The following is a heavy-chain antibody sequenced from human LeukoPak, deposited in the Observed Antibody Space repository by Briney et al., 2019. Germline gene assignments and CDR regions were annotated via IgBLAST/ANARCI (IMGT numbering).Heavy chain of an antibody. CDR3: ARMRGRYCSSNGCYVEY. D-gene: IGHD2-2*01. J-gene: IGHJ4*02. CDR2: ISSSSSYI. V-gene: IGHV3-21*01. CDR1: GFTFSSYS. Sequence: GSLRLSCAASGFTFSSYSMNWVRQAPGKGLEWVSSISSSSSYIYYADSVKGRFTISRDNAKNSLYLQMNSLRADDTAVYYCARMRGRYCSSNGCYVEYWGQGALVTVSS.